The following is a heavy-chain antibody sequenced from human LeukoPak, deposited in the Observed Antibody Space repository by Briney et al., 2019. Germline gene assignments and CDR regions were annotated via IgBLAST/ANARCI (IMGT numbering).Heavy chain of an antibody. Sequence: GGSLRLSCAASGFNVSSNYMSWVRQAPGKGREWVGFIRSKAYGGTTEYAASVKGIFTISRDDSKSIAYLQMNSLKTEDTAVYYCTRDYGGRPLDYWGQGTLVTVSS. CDR1: GFNVSSNY. CDR3: TRDYGGRPLDY. J-gene: IGHJ4*02. V-gene: IGHV3-49*04. D-gene: IGHD4-23*01. CDR2: IRSKAYGGTT.